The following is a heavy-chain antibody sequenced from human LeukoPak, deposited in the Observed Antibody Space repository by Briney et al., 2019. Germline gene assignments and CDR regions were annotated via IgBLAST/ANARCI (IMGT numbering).Heavy chain of an antibody. CDR3: ARGTRTTATTYGMDV. CDR1: GFTFGDHY. D-gene: IGHD1-1*01. V-gene: IGHV3-72*01. Sequence: GGSLRLSCAASGFTFGDHYMDWVRQAPGKGLEWVGRIRNKANSYTTEYAASVRGRFTISREDSKNSVYLQMNSLKTEDTAVYYCARGTRTTATTYGMDVWGQGATVTVSS. J-gene: IGHJ6*02. CDR2: IRNKANSYTT.